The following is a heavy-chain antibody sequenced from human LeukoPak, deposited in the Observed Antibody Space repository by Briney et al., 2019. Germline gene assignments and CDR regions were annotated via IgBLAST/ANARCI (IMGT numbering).Heavy chain of an antibody. D-gene: IGHD4/OR15-4a*01. CDR3: ARGGGLWSAGFAFDI. CDR2: IYHRGTT. V-gene: IGHV4-30-4*01. Sequence: SQTLSLTCTVSGDSISSGDYYWSWIRQPPGKGLEWIGYIYHRGTTYYNPSLQSRVTLSVDTSKNQFSLKVTSVTAADAAVYYCARGGGLWSAGFAFDIWGQGTLVTVSS. CDR1: GDSISSGDYY. J-gene: IGHJ3*02.